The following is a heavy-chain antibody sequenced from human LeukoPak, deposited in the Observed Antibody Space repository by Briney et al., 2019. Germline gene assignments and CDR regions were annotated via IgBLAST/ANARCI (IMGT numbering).Heavy chain of an antibody. CDR1: RFTFSSYG. V-gene: IGHV3-30*02. CDR2: IRFEGSDK. CDR3: ANFREGSGSFDY. Sequence: GGSLRLSCAASRFTFSSYGMHWVRQAPGKGLEWVAFIRFEGSDKYYADSVKGRFTISRDNSKNTLYLQMNSLRAEDTAVYYCANFREGSGSFDYWGQGTLVTVSS. D-gene: IGHD3-10*01. J-gene: IGHJ4*02.